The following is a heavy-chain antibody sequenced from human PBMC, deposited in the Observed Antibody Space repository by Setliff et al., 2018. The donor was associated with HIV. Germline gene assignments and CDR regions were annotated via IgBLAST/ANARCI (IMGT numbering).Heavy chain of an antibody. J-gene: IGHJ6*02. V-gene: IGHV4-59*04. CDR3: AREGSRGV. CDR1: GDSISSYS. Sequence: SETLSLTCTVSGDSISSYSWNWIRQSPGGGLEWIGFIFSSGSTKYNPSLKSRVTMSVDTSKNQFSLKLISVTAADTAVYYCAREGSRGVWGQGTTVTVSS. CDR2: IFSSGST. D-gene: IGHD3-10*01.